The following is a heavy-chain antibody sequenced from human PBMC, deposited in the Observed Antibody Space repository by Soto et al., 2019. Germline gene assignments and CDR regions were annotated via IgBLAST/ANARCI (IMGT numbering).Heavy chain of an antibody. V-gene: IGHV4-34*01. CDR1: VGSFSGYY. CDR3: ARDLGVRGVIIAPDYYYGMDV. J-gene: IGHJ6*02. Sequence: PSETLSLTCAVYVGSFSGYYWSWFRQPPGKGLEWIWDINHSGSTNYNPSLKSRVTISVDTSKNQFSLKLSSVTAADTAVYYCARDLGVRGVIIAPDYYYGMDVSGQGTTVTVSS. CDR2: INHSGST. D-gene: IGHD3-10*01.